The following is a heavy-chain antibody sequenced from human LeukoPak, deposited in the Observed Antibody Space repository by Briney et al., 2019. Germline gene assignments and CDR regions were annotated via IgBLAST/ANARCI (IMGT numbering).Heavy chain of an antibody. Sequence: ASVKVSCKASGYTFTGYYMHWVRQAPGQGLEWMGWINPNIGGTNYAQKFQGRVTMTRDTSISTAYMELSRLRSDDTAVYYCARDPRHCSGGSCARPDAFDIWGQGTMVTVSS. D-gene: IGHD2-15*01. CDR3: ARDPRHCSGGSCARPDAFDI. V-gene: IGHV1-2*02. CDR2: INPNIGGT. J-gene: IGHJ3*02. CDR1: GYTFTGYY.